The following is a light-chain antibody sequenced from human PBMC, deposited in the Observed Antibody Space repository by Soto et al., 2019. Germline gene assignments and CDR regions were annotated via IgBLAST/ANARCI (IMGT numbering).Light chain of an antibody. CDR2: EVS. V-gene: IGLV2-8*01. J-gene: IGLJ1*01. Sequence: QSALTQPPSASGSPGQSVTISCTGTSSDIGDYNYVSWYQQHPGKAPKLMIYEVSTRPSGVPDRFSGSKSGNTASLTVSGLQAEDEADYYCSSYAGSLYVFGTGTKLTVL. CDR3: SSYAGSLYV. CDR1: SSDIGDYNY.